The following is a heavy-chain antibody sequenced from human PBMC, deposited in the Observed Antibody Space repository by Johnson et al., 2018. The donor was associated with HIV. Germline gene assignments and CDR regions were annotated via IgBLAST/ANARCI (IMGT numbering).Heavy chain of an antibody. CDR1: GFTVSSNY. CDR3: ARDRLRAGSYYDAFDI. Sequence: VQLVESGGGLVQPGGSLRLSCAASGFTVSSNYMSWVRQAPGKGLEWVSVIYSGGSTYYADSVKGRFTISRDNSKNTLYLQMNSLRAEDTAVYDCARDRLRAGSYYDAFDIWGQGTMVTVSS. V-gene: IGHV3-66*01. J-gene: IGHJ3*02. D-gene: IGHD3-10*01. CDR2: IYSGGST.